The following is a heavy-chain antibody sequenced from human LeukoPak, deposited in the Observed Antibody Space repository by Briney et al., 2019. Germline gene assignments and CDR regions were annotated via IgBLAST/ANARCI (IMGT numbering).Heavy chain of an antibody. V-gene: IGHV1-3*02. CDR2: SNAGNGNT. Sequence: VASVKVSCKASGYSFTSSTMHWVRQAPGQRLGWMGWSNAGNGNTKYSQDFQGGVTITRDTSASTVYMELRSLRSDDTAVYYCARVKRSYYDILTGEDYWGQGTLVTVSS. D-gene: IGHD3-9*01. CDR1: GYSFTSST. CDR3: ARVKRSYYDILTGEDY. J-gene: IGHJ4*02.